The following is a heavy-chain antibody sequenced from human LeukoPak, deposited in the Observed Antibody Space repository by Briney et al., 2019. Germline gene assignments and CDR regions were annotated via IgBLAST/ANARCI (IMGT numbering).Heavy chain of an antibody. V-gene: IGHV3-11*01. CDR2: ISSSGSTI. Sequence: PGGSLRLSCAASGFTFSDYYMSWIRQAPGKGLEWVSYISSSGSTIYYADSVKGRFTISRDNAKNSLYLQMNSLRAEDTAVYYCARIYDSSGYDAFDIWGQGTMVTVSS. J-gene: IGHJ3*02. CDR3: ARIYDSSGYDAFDI. D-gene: IGHD3-22*01. CDR1: GFTFSDYY.